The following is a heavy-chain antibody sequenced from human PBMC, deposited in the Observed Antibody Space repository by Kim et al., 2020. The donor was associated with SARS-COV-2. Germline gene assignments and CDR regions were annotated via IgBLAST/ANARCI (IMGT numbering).Heavy chain of an antibody. D-gene: IGHD6-13*01. CDR3: ARGYPLGGYSSSWFDY. Sequence: SETLSLTCAVYGGSFSGYYWSWIRQPPGKGLEWIGEINHSGSTNYNPSLKSRVTISVDTSKNQFSLKLSSVTAADTAVYYCARGYPLGGYSSSWFDYWGQGTLVTVSS. CDR2: INHSGST. CDR1: GGSFSGYY. J-gene: IGHJ4*02. V-gene: IGHV4-34*01.